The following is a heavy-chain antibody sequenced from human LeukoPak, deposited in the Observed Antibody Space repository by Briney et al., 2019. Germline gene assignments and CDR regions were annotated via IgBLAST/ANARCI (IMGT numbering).Heavy chain of an antibody. Sequence: SETLSLTCSVSDGSINSYYWNWIRRPPGKGLEWIGYIYYNGNTNYNPSLKSRVTISVDTSKNQFSLKLSSVTAADTAVYYCARLVGYGPLYYFDYWGQGTLVTVSS. CDR3: ARLVGYGPLYYFDY. D-gene: IGHD5-18*01. CDR1: DGSINSYY. V-gene: IGHV4-59*01. J-gene: IGHJ4*02. CDR2: IYYNGNT.